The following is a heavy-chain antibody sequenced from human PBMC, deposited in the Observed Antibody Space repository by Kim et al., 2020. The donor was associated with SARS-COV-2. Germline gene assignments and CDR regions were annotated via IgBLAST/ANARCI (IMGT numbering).Heavy chain of an antibody. CDR1: GGSISSSSYY. J-gene: IGHJ6*03. CDR3: ARSNWNYVGWVGYYYMDV. Sequence: SETLSLTCTVSGGSISSSSYYWGWIRQPPGKGLEWIGSIYYSGSTYYNPSLKSRVTISVDTSKNQFSLKLSSVTAADTAVYYCARSNWNYVGWVGYYYMDVWGKGTTVTVSS. V-gene: IGHV4-39*01. D-gene: IGHD1-7*01. CDR2: IYYSGST.